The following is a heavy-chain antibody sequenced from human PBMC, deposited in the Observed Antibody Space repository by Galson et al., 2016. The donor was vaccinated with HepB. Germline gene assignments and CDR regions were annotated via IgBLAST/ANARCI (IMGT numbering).Heavy chain of an antibody. Sequence: GGSISSSSYYWGWIRQPPGKGLEWIGSIFYSGSTYYNPSLKSRVTISVETSKNQFSLKVSSVTAADTAMYYCARHGGAYYSYAMDVLGQGTTVTVSS. D-gene: IGHD2-15*01. V-gene: IGHV4-39*01. J-gene: IGHJ6*02. CDR2: IFYSGST. CDR3: ARHGGAYYSYAMDV. CDR1: GGSISSSSYY.